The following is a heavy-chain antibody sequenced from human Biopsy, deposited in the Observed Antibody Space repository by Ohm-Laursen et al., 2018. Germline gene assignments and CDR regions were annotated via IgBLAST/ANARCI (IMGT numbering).Heavy chain of an antibody. CDR3: ARGTGRYYVYGAFDI. D-gene: IGHD1-26*01. Sequence: SETLSLTCTVSGDSINNYYWSWIRQPAGKGLEWIGRIYTGGSPNYNPSLESRVTMSVDTSKNQFSLNLRSVTAADTAVYYCARGTGRYYVYGAFDIWGQGTVVTVSS. CDR1: GDSINNYY. V-gene: IGHV4-4*07. CDR2: IYTGGSP. J-gene: IGHJ3*02.